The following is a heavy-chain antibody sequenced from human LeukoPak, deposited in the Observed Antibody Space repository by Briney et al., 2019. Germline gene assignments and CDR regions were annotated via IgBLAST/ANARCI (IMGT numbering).Heavy chain of an antibody. V-gene: IGHV3-23*01. J-gene: IGHJ4*02. Sequence: PSETLSLTCAVYGGSFSGYYWSWIRQPPGKGLEWVSAISGSGGSTYYADSVKGRFTISRDNSKNTLYLQMNSLRAEDTAVYYCAKDKLGRYFDYWGQGTLVTVSS. CDR2: ISGSGGST. CDR1: GGSFSGYY. CDR3: AKDKLGRYFDY. D-gene: IGHD1-26*01.